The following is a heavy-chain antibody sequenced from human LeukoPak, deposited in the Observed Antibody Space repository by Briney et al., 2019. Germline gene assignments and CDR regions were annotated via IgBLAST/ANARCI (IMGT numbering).Heavy chain of an antibody. CDR1: GYTFTSYG. CDR3: ANPSGYYEDGAFDI. CDR2: ISAYNGNT. J-gene: IGHJ3*02. Sequence: VASVKVSCKASGYTFTSYGISWVRQAPGQGLEWMGWISAYNGNTNYAQKLQGRVTMTTDTSTSTAYMELRSLRSDDTAVYYCANPSGYYEDGAFDIWGQGTMVTVSS. D-gene: IGHD3-22*01. V-gene: IGHV1-18*01.